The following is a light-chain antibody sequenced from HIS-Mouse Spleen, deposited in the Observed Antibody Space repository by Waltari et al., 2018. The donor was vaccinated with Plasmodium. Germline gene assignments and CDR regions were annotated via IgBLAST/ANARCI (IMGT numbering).Light chain of an antibody. CDR2: AAS. Sequence: DIQMTQSPSSLSASVGDRVTITCRASQSISSYLNLYQQKPGKAPKLLIYAASSLQSWVPSRFSGSGSWTYFTLTISSLQPEDFATYYCQQNYNTWTFGQGTKVEIK. V-gene: IGKV1-39*01. CDR3: QQNYNTWT. CDR1: QSISSY. J-gene: IGKJ1*01.